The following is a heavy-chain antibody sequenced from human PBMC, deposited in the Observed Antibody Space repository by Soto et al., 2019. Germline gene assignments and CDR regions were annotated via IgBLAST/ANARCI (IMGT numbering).Heavy chain of an antibody. CDR1: GFTFTRYS. CDR2: ISSTTNYI. J-gene: IGHJ4*02. Sequence: PGGSLRLSCAASGFTFTRYSINWVRQAPGKGLEWVSSISSTTNYIYYGDSMKGRFTISRDNGKNSLYLEIHSLRAEDTAVCYCARESEDLTSNFDYWGQGTLVTVSS. CDR3: ARESEDLTSNFDY. V-gene: IGHV3-21*06.